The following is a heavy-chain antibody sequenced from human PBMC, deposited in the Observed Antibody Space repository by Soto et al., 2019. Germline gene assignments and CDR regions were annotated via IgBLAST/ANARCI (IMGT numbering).Heavy chain of an antibody. V-gene: IGHV3-33*01. CDR2: IWYDGSNK. Sequence: QVQLVESGGGVVHPGRSLRLSCAASGFNFSNYGMQWVRQAPGKGLEWGAHIWYDGSNKYYADSVKGRFTISRDNCKNTLYLQMDSLRPDDTAVYYCASASGATVSWGQGTLVTV. D-gene: IGHD3-10*01. CDR1: GFNFSNYG. CDR3: ASASGATVS. J-gene: IGHJ5*02.